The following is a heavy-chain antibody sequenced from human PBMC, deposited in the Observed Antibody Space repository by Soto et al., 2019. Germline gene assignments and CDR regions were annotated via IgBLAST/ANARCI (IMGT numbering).Heavy chain of an antibody. Sequence: ASVKVSCNTSGYVFTGYYLHWVRQAPGQGLEWMGWINCRSGGTTYTQKFQGRVTLTMDTSTSTAYMELSSLISDDTALYYCMRGVSARDSSGYPYYFDPWGQGTLVTVSS. CDR2: INCRSGGT. CDR3: MRGVSARDSSGYPYYFDP. D-gene: IGHD3-22*01. J-gene: IGHJ4*02. V-gene: IGHV1-2*02. CDR1: GYVFTGYY.